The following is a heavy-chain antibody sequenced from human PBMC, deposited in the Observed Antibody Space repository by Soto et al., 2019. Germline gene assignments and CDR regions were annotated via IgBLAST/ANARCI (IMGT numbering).Heavy chain of an antibody. V-gene: IGHV4-38-2*02. CDR2: VHYSGNT. J-gene: IGHJ5*02. Sequence: SETLSLTCTVSGYSISSGYHWAWIRQPPGKGLEWLGSVHYSGNTYYNPSPKSRLTISVDKSKNQFSLNLSSVTAADTAMYYCARQDRVVAEGRWFDPWGQGTLVTVSS. CDR1: GYSISSGYH. D-gene: IGHD2-15*01. CDR3: ARQDRVVAEGRWFDP.